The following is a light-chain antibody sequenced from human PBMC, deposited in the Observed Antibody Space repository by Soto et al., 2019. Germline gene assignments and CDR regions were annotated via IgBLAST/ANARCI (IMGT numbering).Light chain of an antibody. Sequence: QSALTQPASVSGSPGQSITISCTGSSSDVGGYNHVSWYQQHPGKAPKLMIYDVSNRPSGVSNRFSGPKSGNTASLTISGLQAEGESDYYCSSYTSSSTVVFGGGTKLTVL. CDR2: DVS. CDR1: SSDVGGYNH. J-gene: IGLJ3*02. CDR3: SSYTSSSTVV. V-gene: IGLV2-14*03.